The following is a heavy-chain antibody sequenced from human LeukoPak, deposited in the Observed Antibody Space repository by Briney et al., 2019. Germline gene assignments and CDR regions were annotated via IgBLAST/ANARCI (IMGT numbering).Heavy chain of an antibody. CDR3: ARRDGYESFQH. Sequence: PSQTLSLTCTVSGGSISSGGFYWSWIRQHPGKGLEWIGYIYYSGSTHYNPSLKSRVSTSLDTSKNQFSLKLTSVTAADTAVYYCARRDGYESFQHWGQGTLVIVSS. CDR1: GGSISSGGFY. J-gene: IGHJ1*01. D-gene: IGHD5-24*01. V-gene: IGHV4-30-4*08. CDR2: IYYSGST.